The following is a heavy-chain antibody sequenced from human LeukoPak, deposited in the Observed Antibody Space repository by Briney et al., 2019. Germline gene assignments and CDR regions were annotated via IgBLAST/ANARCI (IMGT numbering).Heavy chain of an antibody. V-gene: IGHV4-34*01. J-gene: IGHJ4*02. CDR1: GGSFHGFI. D-gene: IGHD6-13*01. CDR3: ARGSGRAAAKLPRRRYYFDY. Sequence: PSETLSLSCAVSGVFGGSFHGFIWSWIRQPPGKGLEWIGEINHSGSTNYNPSLKSRVTISVDTSKNQFSLKLSSVTAADTAVYYCARGSGRAAAKLPRRRYYFDYWGQGTLVTVSS. CDR2: INHSGST.